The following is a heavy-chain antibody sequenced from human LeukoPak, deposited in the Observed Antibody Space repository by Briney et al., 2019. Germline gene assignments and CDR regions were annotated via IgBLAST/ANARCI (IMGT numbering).Heavy chain of an antibody. CDR1: GGSISSGDYY. Sequence: SETLSLTCTVSGGSISSGDYYWSWICQPPGKGLEWIGYIYYSGSTYYNPSLKSRVTISVDTSKNQFSLKLSSVTAADTAVYYCARHGSSGYYLDWGQGTLVTVSS. CDR3: ARHGSSGYYLD. V-gene: IGHV4-30-4*08. J-gene: IGHJ4*02. CDR2: IYYSGST. D-gene: IGHD3-22*01.